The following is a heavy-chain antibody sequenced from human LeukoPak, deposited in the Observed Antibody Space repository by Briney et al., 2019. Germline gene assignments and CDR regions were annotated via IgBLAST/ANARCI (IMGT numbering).Heavy chain of an antibody. D-gene: IGHD3-10*01. CDR2: INHSGST. J-gene: IGHJ4*02. V-gene: IGHV4-34*01. CDR1: GGSFSGYY. CDR3: ARGGRVVTMVRGGHKYDY. Sequence: PSETLSLTCAVYGGSFSGYYWSWIRQPPGKGLEWIGEINHSGSTNYNPSLKSRVTISVDTSKNQFSLKLSSVTAADTAVYYCARGGRVVTMVRGGHKYDYWAREPWSPSPQ.